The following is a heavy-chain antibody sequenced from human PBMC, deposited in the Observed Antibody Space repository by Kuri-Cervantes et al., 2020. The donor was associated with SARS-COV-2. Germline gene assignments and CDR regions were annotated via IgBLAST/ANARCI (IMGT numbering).Heavy chain of an antibody. V-gene: IGHV3-72*01. CDR2: TRNKANSYTT. J-gene: IGHJ6*02. D-gene: IGHD3-22*01. CDR1: GFTFSDHY. CDR3: ARGNYYDSSGYFYYYGMDV. Sequence: GESLKISCAASGFTFSDHYMDWVRQAPGKGLEWVGRTRNKANSYTTEYAASVKGRFTISRDDSKNSLYLQMNSLETEDTAVYHCARGNYYDSSGYFYYYGMDVWGQGTTVTVSS.